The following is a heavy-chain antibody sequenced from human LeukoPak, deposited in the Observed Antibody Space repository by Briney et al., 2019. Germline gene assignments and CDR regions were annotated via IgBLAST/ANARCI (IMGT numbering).Heavy chain of an antibody. CDR1: GFTFDDYA. V-gene: IGHV3-43*02. J-gene: IGHJ4*02. CDR2: ISGDGGST. D-gene: IGHD7-27*01. Sequence: GGSLRLSCAASGFTFDDYAMHWVRQAPGKGLEWVSLISGDGGSTYYADSVKGRFTISRDNSKNSLYLQMNSLRIEDTALYYCAKDSAGTGDLFDYWGQGTLVTVSS. CDR3: AKDSAGTGDLFDY.